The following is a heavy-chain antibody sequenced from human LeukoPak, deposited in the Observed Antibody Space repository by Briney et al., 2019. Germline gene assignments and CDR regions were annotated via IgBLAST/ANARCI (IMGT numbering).Heavy chain of an antibody. CDR3: ARDGASRGAPDEY. D-gene: IGHD2-15*01. V-gene: IGHV3-74*01. J-gene: IGHJ4*02. CDR2: INSDGSST. CDR1: GFTFSTYW. Sequence: PGGSLRLSCAASGFTFSTYWMHWVRQAPGKGLVWVSRINSDGSSTIYADSVKGRFTISRDNSKNTLYLQMNSLRGEDTAVYFCARDGASRGAPDEYWGQGTLVTVSS.